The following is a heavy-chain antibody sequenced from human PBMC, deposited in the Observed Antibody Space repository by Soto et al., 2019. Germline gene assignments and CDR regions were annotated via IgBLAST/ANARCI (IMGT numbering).Heavy chain of an antibody. CDR2: ISYDGTNK. J-gene: IGHJ4*02. CDR3: ARDVQFQSFDY. CDR1: GFTFSSYG. Sequence: GGSLRLSCAASGFTFSSYGMHWVRQAPGKGLEWVAFISYDGTNKYYADSVKGRFTISRDNSKNTLYLQMDSLRAEDTAVYYCARDVQFQSFDYWGQGTLVTVSS. V-gene: IGHV3-30*03. D-gene: IGHD4-4*01.